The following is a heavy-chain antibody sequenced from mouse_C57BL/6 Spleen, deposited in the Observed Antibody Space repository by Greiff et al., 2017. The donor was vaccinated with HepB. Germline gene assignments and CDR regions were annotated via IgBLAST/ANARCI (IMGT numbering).Heavy chain of an antibody. V-gene: IGHV1-81*01. Sequence: QVQLQQSGAELARPGASVKLSCKASGYTFTSYGISWVKQRTGQGLEWIGEIYPRSGNTYYNEKFKGKATLTADKSSSTVYMELRSLTSEDSAVYFCARSGGYDRRYYFDYWGQGTTLTVSS. CDR2: IYPRSGNT. D-gene: IGHD2-2*01. J-gene: IGHJ2*01. CDR3: ARSGGYDRRYYFDY. CDR1: GYTFTSYG.